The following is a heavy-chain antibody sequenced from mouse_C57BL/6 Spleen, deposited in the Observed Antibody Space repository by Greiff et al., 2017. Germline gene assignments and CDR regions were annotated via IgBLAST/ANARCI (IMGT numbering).Heavy chain of an antibody. J-gene: IGHJ4*01. CDR2: IYPGDGDT. CDR1: GYAFSSSW. CDR3: ARFWDYDAMDY. D-gene: IGHD4-1*01. V-gene: IGHV1-82*01. Sequence: VQLQESGPELVKPGASVKISCKASGYAFSSSWMNWVKQRPGKGLEWIGRIYPGDGDTNYNGKFKGKATLTADKSSSTAYMQLSSLASEDSAVCFCARFWDYDAMDYWGQGTSVTVSS.